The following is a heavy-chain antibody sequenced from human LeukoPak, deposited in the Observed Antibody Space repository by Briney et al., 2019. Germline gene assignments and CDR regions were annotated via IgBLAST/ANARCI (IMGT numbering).Heavy chain of an antibody. CDR3: ARRLPYYDILTRYFMGGHQYSMDA. CDR2: MYYSGST. J-gene: IGHJ6*03. D-gene: IGHD3-9*01. CDR1: GGSLSSSSYY. Sequence: SETLSVTCTVSGGSLSSSSYYWGWIRQPPGKGLEGFGSMYYSGSTYYNPSLESRVTISVGTSKTQSPLPLSSQTAADTAVYSSARRLPYYDILTRYFMGGHQYSMDASGKGTPVTASS. V-gene: IGHV4-39*06.